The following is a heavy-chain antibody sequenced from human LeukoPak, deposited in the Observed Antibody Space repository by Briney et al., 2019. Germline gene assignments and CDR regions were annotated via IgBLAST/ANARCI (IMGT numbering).Heavy chain of an antibody. V-gene: IGHV6-1*01. J-gene: IGHJ5*02. CDR2: TYYRSKWYN. CDR1: GDSVSSNSAA. Sequence: SQTLSLTCAISGDSVSSNSAAWNWIRLSPSRGLEWLGRTYYRSKWYNDYAVSVKSRITINPDTSNNQFSLQLNSVTPEDTAVYYCARLRAAAGTVRFDPWGQGTLVTVSS. D-gene: IGHD6-13*01. CDR3: ARLRAAAGTVRFDP.